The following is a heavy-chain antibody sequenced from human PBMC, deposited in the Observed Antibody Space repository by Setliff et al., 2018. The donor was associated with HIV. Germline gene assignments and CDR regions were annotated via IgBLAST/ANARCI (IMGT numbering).Heavy chain of an antibody. J-gene: IGHJ3*02. CDR3: ARDASQGAFDAFDI. CDR2: IYYSGSA. Sequence: SETLSLTCTVSGGSISSSSYYWGWIRQPPGKGLEWIGSIYYSGSAYYNPSLKSRVTISVDTSKNQFSLKLSSVTAADTAVYYCARDASQGAFDAFDIWGQGTMVTVSS. CDR1: GGSISSSSYY. V-gene: IGHV4-39*07. D-gene: IGHD1-26*01.